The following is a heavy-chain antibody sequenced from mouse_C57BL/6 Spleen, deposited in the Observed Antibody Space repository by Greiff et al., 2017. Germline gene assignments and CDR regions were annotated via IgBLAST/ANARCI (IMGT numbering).Heavy chain of an antibody. Sequence: VQLQQSGAELVRPGASVTLSCKASGYTFTDYEMHWVKQTPVHGLEWIGAIDPETGGTAYKHKFKGKAILTADTSSSTAYMELRSLTSEDSAVYYCTRRGLDYGSSRYFDYWGQGTTLTVSS. CDR1: GYTFTDYE. V-gene: IGHV1-15*01. CDR3: TRRGLDYGSSRYFDY. CDR2: IDPETGGT. D-gene: IGHD1-1*01. J-gene: IGHJ2*01.